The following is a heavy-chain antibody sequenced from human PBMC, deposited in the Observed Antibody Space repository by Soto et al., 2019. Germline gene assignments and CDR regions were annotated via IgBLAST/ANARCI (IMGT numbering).Heavy chain of an antibody. CDR2: VYYSGST. Sequence: QLQLQESGPGLVKSSETLSLTCTVSGGSISSTSSYWGWIRQPPGKGLEWVGSVYYSGSTFHNPSLKSRVTISIDTSKNQFSLKLRSVTAADTAVYYCATEETGPFGGAQVYWGQGTLVTVSS. CDR1: GGSISSTSSY. V-gene: IGHV4-39*01. J-gene: IGHJ4*02. D-gene: IGHD3-16*01. CDR3: ATEETGPFGGAQVY.